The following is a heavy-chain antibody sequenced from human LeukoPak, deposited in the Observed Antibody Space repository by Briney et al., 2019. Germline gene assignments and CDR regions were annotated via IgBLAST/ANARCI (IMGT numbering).Heavy chain of an antibody. CDR2: ISSSGSTI. CDR1: GFTFGDYA. Sequence: GGSLRLSCTASGFTFGDYAMNWVRQAPGKGLEWVSYISSSGSTIYYADSVKGRFTISRDNAKKSLYLQMNSLRAEDTAVYYCARDPTPYDSSAYLDYWGQGTLVTVSS. V-gene: IGHV3-48*03. CDR3: ARDPTPYDSSAYLDY. J-gene: IGHJ4*02. D-gene: IGHD3-22*01.